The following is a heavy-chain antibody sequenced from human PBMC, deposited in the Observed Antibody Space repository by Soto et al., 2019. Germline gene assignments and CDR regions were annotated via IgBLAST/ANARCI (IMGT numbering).Heavy chain of an antibody. Sequence: SETLSLTCTVSGGSISSYYWSWIRQPPGKGLEWIGYIYYSGSTNYNPSLKSRVTISVDTSKNQFSLKLSSVTSADTAVYYCACGAADAVVVPAATNWFDPWGQGTLVTVSS. V-gene: IGHV4-59*01. CDR3: ACGAADAVVVPAATNWFDP. CDR2: IYYSGST. J-gene: IGHJ5*02. D-gene: IGHD2-2*01. CDR1: GGSISSYY.